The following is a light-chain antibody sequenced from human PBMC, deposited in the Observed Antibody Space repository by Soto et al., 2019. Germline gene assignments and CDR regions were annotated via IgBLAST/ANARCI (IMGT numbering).Light chain of an antibody. CDR1: QSVSSSY. J-gene: IGKJ4*01. CDR2: GAS. CDR3: QQYGSSPLT. Sequence: VWTQSPETLSLSPGERATLSCRASQSVSSSYLAWYQQKPGQAPRLLISGASNRATGIPARFSGSGSGTDFTLTISRLEPEDFAVYYCQQYGSSPLTFGGRSMV. V-gene: IGKV3-20*01.